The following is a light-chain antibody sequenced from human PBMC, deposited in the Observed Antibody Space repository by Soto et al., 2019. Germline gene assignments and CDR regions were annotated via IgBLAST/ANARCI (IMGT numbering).Light chain of an antibody. CDR2: GAY. Sequence: EIGLTKSPGTLSLSPGVRATLSCRASQSVASRNLAWYQQKSGQAPRLLIYGAYSRAIHTQDRFSGSGSGPDFKLTISGLEPEEFAVYYCKHFGNSLWTFGQGTKLDIK. V-gene: IGKV3-20*01. CDR1: QSVASRN. J-gene: IGKJ1*01. CDR3: KHFGNSLWT.